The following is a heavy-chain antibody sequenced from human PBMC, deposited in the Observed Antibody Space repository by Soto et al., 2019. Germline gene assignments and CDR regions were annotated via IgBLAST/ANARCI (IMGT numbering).Heavy chain of an antibody. CDR2: MNPNSGNT. CDR1: GYTFTSYD. V-gene: IGHV1-8*01. D-gene: IGHD2-15*01. CDR3: ARVTEFCSGGSCSVYYMDV. Sequence: GASVKVSCKASGYTFTSYDINWVRQATGQGHEWMGWMNPNSGNTGYAQKFQGRVTMTRNTSISTAYMELSSLRSEDTAVYYCARVTEFCSGGSCSVYYMDVWGKGTTVTVSS. J-gene: IGHJ6*03.